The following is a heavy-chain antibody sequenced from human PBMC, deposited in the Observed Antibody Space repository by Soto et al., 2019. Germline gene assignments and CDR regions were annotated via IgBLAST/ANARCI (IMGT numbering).Heavy chain of an antibody. CDR2: IYQGGMT. CDR3: ARGASVFDY. Sequence: QVQLQESGPGLVKHSQTLSLSCTVSGDSITSGGYYWTWIRQHPGEGLEWIGRIYQGGMTDYNPYLRSRVIFSENTSRNQIALTVHSVTAADTAVYYCARGASVFDYWGQGILVIVSS. V-gene: IGHV4-31*03. CDR1: GDSITSGGYY. J-gene: IGHJ4*02. D-gene: IGHD3-10*01.